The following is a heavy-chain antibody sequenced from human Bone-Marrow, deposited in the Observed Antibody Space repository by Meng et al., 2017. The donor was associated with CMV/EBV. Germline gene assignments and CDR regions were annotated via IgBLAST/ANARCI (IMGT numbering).Heavy chain of an antibody. CDR3: TREVAVSGLDY. Sequence: ASVQVSCKASGYTFTGYYVHWVRQAPGQGLEWMGWINPNSGGTNYAQKFQGRVTMTRDTSISTAYMELSRLRSDDTAVYYCTREVAVSGLDYWGQGTLVTVSS. D-gene: IGHD6-19*01. CDR1: GYTFTGYY. J-gene: IGHJ4*02. CDR2: INPNSGGT. V-gene: IGHV1-2*02.